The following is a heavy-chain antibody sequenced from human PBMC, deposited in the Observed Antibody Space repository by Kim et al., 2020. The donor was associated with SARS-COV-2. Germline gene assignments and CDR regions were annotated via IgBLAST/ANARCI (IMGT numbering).Heavy chain of an antibody. CDR3: AKERVVVVPAAMPKMSHGYGMDV. J-gene: IGHJ6*02. D-gene: IGHD2-2*01. Sequence: GGSLRLSCAASGFTFSSYAMSWVRQAPGKGLEWVSAISGSGGSTYYADSVKGRFTISRDNSKNTLYLQMNSLRAEDTAVYYCAKERVVVVPAAMPKMSHGYGMDVWGQGTTVTVSS. V-gene: IGHV3-23*01. CDR1: GFTFSSYA. CDR2: ISGSGGST.